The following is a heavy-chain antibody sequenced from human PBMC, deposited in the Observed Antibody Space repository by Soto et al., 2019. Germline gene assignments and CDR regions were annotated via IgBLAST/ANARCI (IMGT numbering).Heavy chain of an antibody. Sequence: GESLKISCQVSGYNFRHYYIAWVRQMPGRGLEWVGLIYPGDSDTRYNPSVQGQVTISVDRSTDTAYLQWNRLKASDSGTYYCAKQRKVTTAVSQMSFDSWGQGTLVTVSS. V-gene: IGHV5-51*01. CDR3: AKQRKVTTAVSQMSFDS. CDR1: GYNFRHYY. J-gene: IGHJ4*02. CDR2: IYPGDSDT. D-gene: IGHD3-3*01.